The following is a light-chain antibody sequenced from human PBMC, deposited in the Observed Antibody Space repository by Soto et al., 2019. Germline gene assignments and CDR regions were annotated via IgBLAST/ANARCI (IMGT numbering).Light chain of an antibody. CDR2: GAS. Sequence: EIVLTQSPGTLSLSPGERATLSCRASQSVSSGYLAWYQQKPGQAPRRLIYGASSRATGIPDRFSGRGFGTDFTLTISRLEPEDFAVYYCQHSGDFRWTFGQGTKVEVK. J-gene: IGKJ1*01. CDR3: QHSGDFRWT. CDR1: QSVSSGY. V-gene: IGKV3-20*01.